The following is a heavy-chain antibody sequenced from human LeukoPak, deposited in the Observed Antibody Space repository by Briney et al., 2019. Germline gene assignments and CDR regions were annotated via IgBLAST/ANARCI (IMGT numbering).Heavy chain of an antibody. CDR1: GYSFTSYW. CDR2: IYPGDSDT. V-gene: IGHV5-51*01. CDR3: ARHRPDSDSSSWYGGYYYYYMDV. Sequence: GASLKISCQGSGYSFTSYWIGWVRQLPGKGLEWMGIIYPGDSDTRYSPSFQGQVTISADKSISTAYLQWSSLKASDTAMYYCARHRPDSDSSSWYGGYYYYYMDVWGKGTTVTVSS. D-gene: IGHD6-13*01. J-gene: IGHJ6*03.